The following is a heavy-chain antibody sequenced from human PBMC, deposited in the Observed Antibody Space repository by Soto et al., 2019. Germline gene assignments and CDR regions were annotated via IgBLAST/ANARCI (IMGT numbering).Heavy chain of an antibody. Sequence: EVQLLESGGGLVQPGGSLRLSCAASGFTFSSYAMSWVRQAPGKGLEWVSVISGSGGSTYYADSVKGRFTISRDNSKNTLYPQMNSRRAEDTAVYYCAKDRTRAVTTVFDYWGQGTLVTVSS. CDR2: ISGSGGST. V-gene: IGHV3-23*01. D-gene: IGHD4-4*01. CDR3: AKDRTRAVTTVFDY. J-gene: IGHJ4*02. CDR1: GFTFSSYA.